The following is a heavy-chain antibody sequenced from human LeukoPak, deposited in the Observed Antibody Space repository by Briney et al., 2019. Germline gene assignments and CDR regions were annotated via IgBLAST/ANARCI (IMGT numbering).Heavy chain of an antibody. CDR1: GLTFSDYW. J-gene: IGHJ4*02. V-gene: IGHV3-7*01. CDR3: ARDYWRSIDH. Sequence: GGSLRLSCVVSGLTFSDYWMIGVRQAPGKGLESVAIVNEDGSAKYYLDSVKGRFTISRDNARNSLYLEMNSLRAEDTAVYYCARDYWRSIDHWGQGTLVTVSS. D-gene: IGHD1-1*01. CDR2: VNEDGSAK.